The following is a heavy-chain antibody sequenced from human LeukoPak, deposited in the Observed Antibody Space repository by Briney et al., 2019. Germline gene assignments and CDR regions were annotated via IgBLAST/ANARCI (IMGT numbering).Heavy chain of an antibody. CDR2: IYPGDSDT. CDR3: ARAKGYCSGGSCYSFDP. J-gene: IGHJ5*02. D-gene: IGHD2-15*01. Sequence: GESLKISSKGSGYSFTSYWIGWVRQMPGKGLEWMGIIYPGDSDTRYSPSFQGQVTISADKSISTAYLQWSSLKASDTAMYYCARAKGYCSGGSCYSFDPWGQGTLVTVSS. CDR1: GYSFTSYW. V-gene: IGHV5-51*01.